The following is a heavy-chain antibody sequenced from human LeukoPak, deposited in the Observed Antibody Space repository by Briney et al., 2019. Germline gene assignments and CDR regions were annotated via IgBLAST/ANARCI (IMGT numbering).Heavy chain of an antibody. CDR1: GFTFNSYA. D-gene: IGHD6-19*01. CDR3: ARELQWPRGFDY. V-gene: IGHV3-23*01. J-gene: IGHJ4*02. Sequence: GGSLRLSCAASGFTFNSYAMTWVRRAPGKGLEWVSAISGSGGSTYYADSVKGRFTVSRDYSKNTLYLQMNSLRVEDTAVYYCARELQWPRGFDYWGQETLVTVSS. CDR2: ISGSGGST.